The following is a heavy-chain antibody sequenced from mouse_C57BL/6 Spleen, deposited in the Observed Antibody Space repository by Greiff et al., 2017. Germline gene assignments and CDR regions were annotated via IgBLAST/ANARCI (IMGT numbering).Heavy chain of an antibody. J-gene: IGHJ3*01. D-gene: IGHD3-3*01. CDR2: IDPATGGT. CDR1: GYTFTDYE. V-gene: IGHV1-15*01. CDR3: TRGRGFDD. Sequence: VKLQESGAELVRPGASVTLSCKASGYTFTDYEMHWVKQTPVHGLEWIGAIDPATGGTAYNQKFKGKAILTADKSSSTAYIELRSLTSEDSAVYYCTRGRGFDDWGQGTLVTVAA.